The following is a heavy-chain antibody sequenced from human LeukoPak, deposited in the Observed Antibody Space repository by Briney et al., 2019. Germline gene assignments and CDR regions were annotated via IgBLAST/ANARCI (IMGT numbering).Heavy chain of an antibody. CDR1: GFTFSSYG. D-gene: IGHD4-17*01. Sequence: PGRSLRLSCAASGFTFSSYGMHWVRQAPGKGLEWVAVIWYDGSNKYYADSVKGRFTISRDNSKNTLHLQMNSLRAEDTAVYYCARDAGRYYFDYWGQGTLVTVSS. CDR3: ARDAGRYYFDY. CDR2: IWYDGSNK. V-gene: IGHV3-33*01. J-gene: IGHJ4*02.